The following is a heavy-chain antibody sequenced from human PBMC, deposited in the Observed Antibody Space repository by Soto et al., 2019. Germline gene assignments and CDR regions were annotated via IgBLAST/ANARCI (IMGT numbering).Heavy chain of an antibody. J-gene: IGHJ4*02. V-gene: IGHV3-33*01. CDR2: IWYDGSNK. D-gene: IGHD4-17*01. CDR1: GFTFSSYG. Sequence: GGSLRLSCAASGFTFSSYGMHWVRQAPGKGLEWVAVIWYDGSNKYYADSVKGRFTISRDNSKNTLYLQMNSLRAEDTAVYYCARENGDYSLDYWGQGTLVTVSS. CDR3: ARENGDYSLDY.